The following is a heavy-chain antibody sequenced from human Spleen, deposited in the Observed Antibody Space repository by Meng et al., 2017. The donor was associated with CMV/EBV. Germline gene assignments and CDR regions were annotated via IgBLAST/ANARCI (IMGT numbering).Heavy chain of an antibody. Sequence: SISSYYWSWIRQPPGKGLEWIGYIYYSGSTNYNPSLKSRVTISVDTSKNQFSLKLSSVTAADTAVYYCARLSGSYYAGSGVGWFDPWGQGTLVTVSS. CDR1: SISSYY. CDR3: ARLSGSYYAGSGVGWFDP. CDR2: IYYSGST. V-gene: IGHV4-59*08. D-gene: IGHD1-26*01. J-gene: IGHJ5*02.